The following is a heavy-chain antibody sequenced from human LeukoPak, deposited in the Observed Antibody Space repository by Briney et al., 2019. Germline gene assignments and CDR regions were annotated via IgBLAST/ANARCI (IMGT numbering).Heavy chain of an antibody. D-gene: IGHD4-17*01. Sequence: QSGGSLRLSCAASGFTFSSYSMNWVCQAPGKGLEWVSSISGNGGSTQYADSVQGRFAISRDNSKNTLYLQMNSLRAEDTAVYFCAKDPNGDYIGTFDIWGQGTMVTVSS. V-gene: IGHV3-23*01. CDR2: ISGNGGST. J-gene: IGHJ3*02. CDR3: AKDPNGDYIGTFDI. CDR1: GFTFSSYS.